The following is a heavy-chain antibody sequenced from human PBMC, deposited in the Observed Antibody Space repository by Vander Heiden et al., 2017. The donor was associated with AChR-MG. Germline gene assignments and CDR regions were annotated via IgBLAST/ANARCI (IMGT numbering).Heavy chain of an antibody. V-gene: IGHV3-48*03. CDR2: ISSSGITM. Sequence: EVQLVESGGGLVQPGGSLRLSCVASGFTFSTYEMNWVRQAPGKGLEWVSYISSSGITMSYADSVKGRFTVSSDNAKNSVYMQMNRMRAEDTAVYYCARNSRAGSMGYWGQGTLVTVSS. J-gene: IGHJ4*02. CDR3: ARNSRAGSMGY. D-gene: IGHD2-2*01. CDR1: GFTFSTYE.